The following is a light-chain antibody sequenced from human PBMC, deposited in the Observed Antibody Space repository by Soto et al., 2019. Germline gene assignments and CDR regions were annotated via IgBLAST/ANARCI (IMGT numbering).Light chain of an antibody. V-gene: IGKV3-15*01. CDR3: QQHFNGPIT. Sequence: EIVLTQSPGTLSLSPGERATLSCRASQSVSSNLAWYQQKPGQAPRLLIYGASTRATGIPARFSGSGSGTEFTLTISSLQSEDFAVYYCQQHFNGPITFGQGTRLEIK. CDR2: GAS. J-gene: IGKJ5*01. CDR1: QSVSSN.